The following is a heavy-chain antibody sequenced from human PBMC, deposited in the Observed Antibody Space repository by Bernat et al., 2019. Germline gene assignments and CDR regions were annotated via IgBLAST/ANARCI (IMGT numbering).Heavy chain of an antibody. D-gene: IGHD5-12*01. J-gene: IGHJ4*02. V-gene: IGHV1-2*06. CDR3: AESRNAQATLTP. CDR1: GYTFTGYY. Sequence: QVQLVQSGAEVKKPGASVKVSCKASGYTFTGYYMHWVRQAPGQGLEWMGRINPNSGGTNYAQKLQGRVTMTRDTSISTAYIELSRLRSDDTAVYYCAESRNAQATLTPWGQGTLVTVSS. CDR2: INPNSGGT.